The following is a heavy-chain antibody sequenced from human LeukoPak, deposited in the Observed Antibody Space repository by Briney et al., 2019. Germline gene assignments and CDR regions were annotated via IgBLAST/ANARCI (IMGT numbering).Heavy chain of an antibody. Sequence: ASVTVSCKASGYTFTGYYMHWVRQAPGQGLEWMGWINPNSGGTNYAQKFQGRVTMTRDTSISTAYMELSRLRSDDTAVYYCARDQGYYDILTGPFDPWGQGTLVTVSS. CDR3: ARDQGYYDILTGPFDP. V-gene: IGHV1-2*02. J-gene: IGHJ5*02. CDR1: GYTFTGYY. CDR2: INPNSGGT. D-gene: IGHD3-9*01.